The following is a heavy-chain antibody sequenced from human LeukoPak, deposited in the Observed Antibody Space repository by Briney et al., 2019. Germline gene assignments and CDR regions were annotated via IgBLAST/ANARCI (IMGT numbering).Heavy chain of an antibody. CDR1: GYTFTGYY. D-gene: IGHD5-12*01. CDR2: INPNSGGT. Sequence: ASVKVSCKASGYTFTGYYMHWVRQPPGQGLEWMGWINPNSGGTNYAQKFQGRVTMTRDTSISTAYMELSRLRSDDTAVYYCASMEYSGYDQSWFDPWGQGTLVTVSS. V-gene: IGHV1-2*02. CDR3: ASMEYSGYDQSWFDP. J-gene: IGHJ5*02.